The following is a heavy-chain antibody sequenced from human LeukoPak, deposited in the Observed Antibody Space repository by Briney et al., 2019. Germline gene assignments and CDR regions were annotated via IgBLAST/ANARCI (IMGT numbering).Heavy chain of an antibody. J-gene: IGHJ3*02. D-gene: IGHD3-3*01. CDR2: INPNSGGT. CDR1: GYTFTGYY. Sequence: GASVKVSCKASGYTFTGYYMHWVRQAPGQGLEWMGWINPNSGGTNYAQKFQGRVTMTRDTSISTAYMELSRLRSDDTAVYYCARDPSDFWSGYDAFDIWGQGTMVTVSS. CDR3: ARDPSDFWSGYDAFDI. V-gene: IGHV1-2*02.